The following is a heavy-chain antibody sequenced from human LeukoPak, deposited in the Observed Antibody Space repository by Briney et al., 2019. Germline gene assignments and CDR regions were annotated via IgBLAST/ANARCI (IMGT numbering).Heavy chain of an antibody. V-gene: IGHV3-74*01. CDR2: IKSDGSDI. CDR1: GFTFSSYW. Sequence: PGGSLRLSCAASGFTFSSYWMHWVRQAPGKGLVWVSRIKSDGSDITYADSVKGRFTISRDNAKNTLYLQMNSLRAEDTAVYYCTSDRVYFGLDVWGQGTTVTVSS. J-gene: IGHJ6*02. CDR3: TSDRVYFGLDV.